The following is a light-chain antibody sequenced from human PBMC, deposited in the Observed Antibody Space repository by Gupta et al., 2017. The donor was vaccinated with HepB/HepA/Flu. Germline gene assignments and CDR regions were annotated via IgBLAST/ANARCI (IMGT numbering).Light chain of an antibody. V-gene: IGKV1-33*01. Sequence: IQMTHSPSSLSASVGDRVTITSQASQDIRNYLNWYQQKPGKAPKLLIYDASSFETGVPFRFSGSGSGTHFPFTISSLQPEDIGTYYCQQYDNVPRYNFGQGTKLEIK. CDR1: QDIRNY. CDR3: QQYDNVPRYN. CDR2: DAS. J-gene: IGKJ2*01.